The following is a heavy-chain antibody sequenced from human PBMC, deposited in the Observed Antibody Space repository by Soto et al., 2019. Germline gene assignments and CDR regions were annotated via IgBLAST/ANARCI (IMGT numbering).Heavy chain of an antibody. D-gene: IGHD2-2*01. Sequence: ASVKVSCKASGYTFTSYDINWVRQATGQGLEWMGWMNPNSGNTGYAQKFQGRVTMTRNTSISTAYMELSSLRSEDTAVYYCARGLLGSAAIEGDYWGQGTLVTVSS. V-gene: IGHV1-8*01. J-gene: IGHJ4*02. CDR2: MNPNSGNT. CDR1: GYTFTSYD. CDR3: ARGLLGSAAIEGDY.